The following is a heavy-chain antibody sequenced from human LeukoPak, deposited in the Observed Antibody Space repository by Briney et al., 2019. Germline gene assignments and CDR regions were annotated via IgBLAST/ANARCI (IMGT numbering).Heavy chain of an antibody. D-gene: IGHD6-19*01. V-gene: IGHV4-39*02. CDR2: IYYFGDT. Sequence: SETLSLTCTVSGGSISSSTYYWGWIRQPPGKGLESIGSIYYFGDTFYNPSLKSRVTISVDTSKNQFSLKLNSVSAADTAVYYCARDQMRGSSGWFNGVDAFDIWGQGTMVTVSS. CDR1: GGSISSSTYY. J-gene: IGHJ3*02. CDR3: ARDQMRGSSGWFNGVDAFDI.